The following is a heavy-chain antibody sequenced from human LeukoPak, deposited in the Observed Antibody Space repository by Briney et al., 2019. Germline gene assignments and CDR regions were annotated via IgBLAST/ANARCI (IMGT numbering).Heavy chain of an antibody. CDR3: ARDSSAYYYDSSGSDFDY. Sequence: PGGSLRLSCAASGFTFSSYSMNWVRQAPGKELEWVSSISSSSSYIYYADSVKGRFTISRDNAKNSLYLQMNSLRAEDTAVYYCARDSSAYYYDSSGSDFDYWGQGTLVTVSS. D-gene: IGHD3-22*01. CDR2: ISSSSSYI. J-gene: IGHJ4*02. CDR1: GFTFSSYS. V-gene: IGHV3-21*01.